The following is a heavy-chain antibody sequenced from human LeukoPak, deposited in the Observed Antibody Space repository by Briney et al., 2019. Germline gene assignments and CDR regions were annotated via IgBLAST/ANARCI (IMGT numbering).Heavy chain of an antibody. CDR2: ISSSSSYT. J-gene: IGHJ4*02. CDR3: AREYSSGWYGY. Sequence: GGSLRLSCAASGFTLSDYYMSWIRQAPGKGLEWVSYISSSSSYTNYADSVKGRFTISRDNAKNSLYLQMNSLRAEDTAVYYCAREYSSGWYGYWGQGTLVTVSS. D-gene: IGHD6-19*01. V-gene: IGHV3-11*06. CDR1: GFTLSDYY.